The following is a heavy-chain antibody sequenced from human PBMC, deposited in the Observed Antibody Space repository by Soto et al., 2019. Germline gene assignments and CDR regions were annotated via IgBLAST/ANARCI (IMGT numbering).Heavy chain of an antibody. Sequence: GESLKISCKGSGYSFTSYWVGWVRQMPGKGLEWMGIIYPGDSDTRYSPSFQGQVTISADKSISTAYLQWSSLKASDTAMYFCARLYPGYSSSWYKDWFASRGQATLLTRSS. CDR1: GYSFTSYW. V-gene: IGHV5-51*01. J-gene: IGHJ5*01. CDR2: IYPGDSDT. D-gene: IGHD6-13*01. CDR3: ARLYPGYSSSWYKDWFAS.